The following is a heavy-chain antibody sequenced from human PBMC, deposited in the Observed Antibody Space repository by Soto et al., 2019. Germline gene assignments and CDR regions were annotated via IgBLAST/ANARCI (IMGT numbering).Heavy chain of an antibody. D-gene: IGHD5-18*01. CDR3: ARDTFQDTAMGYYYYGMDV. Sequence: QVPLVQSGAEVKKPGSSVKVSCKASGGTFSSYAISWVRQAPGQGLEWMGGIIPIFGTANYAQKFQGRVTITADESTSTAYMELSSLRSEDTAVYYCARDTFQDTAMGYYYYGMDVWGQGTTVTVSS. CDR1: GGTFSSYA. V-gene: IGHV1-69*01. CDR2: IIPIFGTA. J-gene: IGHJ6*02.